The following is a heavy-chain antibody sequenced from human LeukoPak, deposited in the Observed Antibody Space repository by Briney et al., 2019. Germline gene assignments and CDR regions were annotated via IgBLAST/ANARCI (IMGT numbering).Heavy chain of an antibody. D-gene: IGHD1-26*01. CDR3: ARSDYDSGSYYSVRVLDY. CDR1: GFTFCDYY. Sequence: PGGSLRLSCAASGFTFCDYYMSWIRQAPGKGLEWVSYISSSGSTIYYADSVKGRFTISRDNAKNSLYLQMNSLRAEDTAVYYCARSDYDSGSYYSVRVLDYWGQGTLVTVSS. V-gene: IGHV3-11*01. J-gene: IGHJ4*02. CDR2: ISSSGSTI.